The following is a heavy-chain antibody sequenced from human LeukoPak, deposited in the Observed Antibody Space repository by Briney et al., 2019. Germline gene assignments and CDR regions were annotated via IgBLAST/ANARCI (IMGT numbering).Heavy chain of an antibody. D-gene: IGHD1-7*01. J-gene: IGHJ4*02. CDR3: ARGALYNWNYVLFDY. V-gene: IGHV1-2*02. Sequence: GASVKVSCKASGHTFTGYYMHWVRQAPGQGLEWMGWINPNSGGTNYAQKFQGRVTMTRDTSISTAYMELSRPRSDDTAVYYCARGALYNWNYVLFDYWGQGTLVAVSS. CDR2: INPNSGGT. CDR1: GHTFTGYY.